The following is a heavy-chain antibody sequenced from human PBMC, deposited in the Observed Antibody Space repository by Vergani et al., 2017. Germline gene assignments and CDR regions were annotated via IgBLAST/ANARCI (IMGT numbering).Heavy chain of an antibody. D-gene: IGHD1-1*01. Sequence: QVQLQQSGPGLVKPSQTLSLTCAISGDSISSNNAAWTWIRQSPSRGLEWLGRTYYRSKWYNDYAVSVKSRITINPVTSKNQFSLQLNSVTPEDTAMYYCASGLEPPRYDYWGQGTLVTVSS. CDR2: TYYRSKWYN. CDR3: ASGLEPPRYDY. V-gene: IGHV6-1*01. CDR1: GDSISSNNAA. J-gene: IGHJ4*02.